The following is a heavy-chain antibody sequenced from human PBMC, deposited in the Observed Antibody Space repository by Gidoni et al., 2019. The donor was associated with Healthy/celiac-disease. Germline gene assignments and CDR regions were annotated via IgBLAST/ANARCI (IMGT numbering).Heavy chain of an antibody. V-gene: IGHV1-18*01. CDR2: ISAYNGNT. D-gene: IGHD2-15*01. CDR1: GYTFTSYG. Sequence: QVQLVQSGAEVKKPGASVKVSCTASGYTFTSYGISWVRQDPGQGLEWMGWISAYNGNTNYAQKLQGRVTMTTDTSTSTAYMELRSLRSDDTAVYYCARDLRRFAVVAATALDYWGQGTLVTVSS. CDR3: ARDLRRFAVVAATALDY. J-gene: IGHJ4*02.